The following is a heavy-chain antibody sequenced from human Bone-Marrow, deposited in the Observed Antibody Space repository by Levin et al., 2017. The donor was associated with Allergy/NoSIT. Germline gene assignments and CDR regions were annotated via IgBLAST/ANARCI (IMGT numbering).Heavy chain of an antibody. CDR3: ARDTRSSYFDY. CDR1: GYTFTSYY. Sequence: GESLKISCKASGYTFTSYYMHWVRQAPGQGLEWMGIINPSGGSTSYAQKFQGRVTMTRDTSTSTVYMELSSLRSEDTAVYYCARDTRSSYFDYWGQGTLVTVSS. D-gene: IGHD6-13*01. V-gene: IGHV1-46*01. CDR2: INPSGGST. J-gene: IGHJ4*02.